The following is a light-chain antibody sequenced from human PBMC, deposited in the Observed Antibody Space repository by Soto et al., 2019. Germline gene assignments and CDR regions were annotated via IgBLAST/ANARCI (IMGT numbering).Light chain of an antibody. J-gene: IGKJ4*01. CDR2: GAS. CDR1: QSISDT. V-gene: IGKV3-15*01. Sequence: EIVMTQSPATLSVSPGGRATLSCRASQSISDTLAWYQQKPGQAPRLLIHGASTRATGFPARFSGSGSGTDFTLTISSLQSEDFAVYYCQQRSNWPLTFGGGTKVDIK. CDR3: QQRSNWPLT.